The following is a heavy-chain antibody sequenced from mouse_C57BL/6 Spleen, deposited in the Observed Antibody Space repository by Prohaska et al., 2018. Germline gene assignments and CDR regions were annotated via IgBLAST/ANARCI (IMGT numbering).Heavy chain of an antibody. V-gene: IGHV1-15*01. CDR2: IDPETGGT. J-gene: IGHJ2*01. CDR3: TRAPYDY. CDR1: GYTFTDYE. Sequence: QVQLQQSGAELVRPGASVTLSCKASGYTFTDYEMHWVKQTPVHGLEWIGAIDPETGGTAYNQKFKDKAILTADKSSSTAYMELRSLTSEDSAVYYCTRAPYDYWGQGTTLTVAS.